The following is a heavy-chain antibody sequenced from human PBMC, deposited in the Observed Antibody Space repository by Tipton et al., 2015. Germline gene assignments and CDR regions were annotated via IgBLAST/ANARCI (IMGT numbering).Heavy chain of an antibody. J-gene: IGHJ4*02. D-gene: IGHD3-3*01. Sequence: TLSLTCAVSAYSISSDYYWGWIRQPPGKGLEWIGSISHSGNTYYNPSLKSRVTISVDTSKNQFSLKLSSVAAADTAVYYCARTYDFTAYSPVGCWGQGTLVTVSS. V-gene: IGHV4-38-2*01. CDR2: ISHSGNT. CDR1: AYSISSDYY. CDR3: ARTYDFTAYSPVGC.